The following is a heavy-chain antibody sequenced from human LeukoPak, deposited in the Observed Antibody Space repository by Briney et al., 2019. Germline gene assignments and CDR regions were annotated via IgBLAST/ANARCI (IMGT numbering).Heavy chain of an antibody. D-gene: IGHD3-22*01. CDR1: GYSISSGYY. J-gene: IGHJ2*01. CDR3: ARSEGYYDTSGPGHASTSESYWYFDL. CDR2: IYYSGST. Sequence: SETLSLTCTVSGYSISSGYYWGWIRQPPGKGLEWIGYIYYSGSTNYNPSLKSRVTISVDTSKNQFSLKLSSVTAADTAVYYCARSEGYYDTSGPGHASTSESYWYFDLWGRGTLVTVSS. V-gene: IGHV4-61*01.